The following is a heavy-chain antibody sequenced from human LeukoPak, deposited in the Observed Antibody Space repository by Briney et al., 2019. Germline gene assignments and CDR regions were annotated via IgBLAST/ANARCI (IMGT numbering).Heavy chain of an antibody. V-gene: IGHV4-38-2*02. CDR1: DYSISSGYY. Sequence: SETLSLTCTVSDYSISSGYYWGWIRQPPGKGLEWIGTIYHYGSTYYNPSLKSRVTISVDTSKNQFSPKLSSVTAADTAVYYCARDRVAGIYSYFDYWGQGTLVTVSS. CDR2: IYHYGST. CDR3: ARDRVAGIYSYFDY. D-gene: IGHD3-10*01. J-gene: IGHJ4*02.